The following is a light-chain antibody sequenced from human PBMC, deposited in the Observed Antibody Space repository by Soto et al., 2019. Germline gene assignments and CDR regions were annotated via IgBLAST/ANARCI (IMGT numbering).Light chain of an antibody. J-gene: IGKJ5*01. Sequence: EIVLTQSPATLSLSPGERATLSCRASQSISSYLAWYQQKPGQAPRLLIYDASNRATGIPARFSGSGSETDFTLTISSLEPEDFAVYYCQQRRQWPITFCQGTRLEIK. CDR2: DAS. CDR1: QSISSY. V-gene: IGKV3-11*01. CDR3: QQRRQWPIT.